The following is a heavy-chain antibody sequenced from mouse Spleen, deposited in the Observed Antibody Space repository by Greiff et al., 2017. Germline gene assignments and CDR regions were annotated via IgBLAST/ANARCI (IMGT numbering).Heavy chain of an antibody. V-gene: IGHV1-9*01. D-gene: IGHD1-1*01. CDR1: GYTFSSYW. J-gene: IGHJ3*01. CDR2: LLPGRGST. Sequence: QVQLQQSGAELMKPGASVKISCKATGYTFSSYWIEWVKQRPGHGLEWLGELLPGRGSTNYNAQFKGEATFTADTSSNTAYMQLSSLTSEDSAVYYCARGDYGSQRGFAYWGQGTLVTVSA. CDR3: ARGDYGSQRGFAY.